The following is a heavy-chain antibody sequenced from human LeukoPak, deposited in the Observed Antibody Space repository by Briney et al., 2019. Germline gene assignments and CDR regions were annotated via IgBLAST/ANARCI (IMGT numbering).Heavy chain of an antibody. V-gene: IGHV4-59*01. D-gene: IGHD3-22*01. CDR3: AKENSYYDSSGYYFGSGYFDY. CDR2: IYYSGST. CDR1: GGSFSPYY. Sequence: SETLSLTCTVSGGSFSPYYWIWIRQPPGKGLEWIGYIYYSGSTNYNPSLQSRVTISVDTSKNQFSLRLSSVTAADTAVYYCAKENSYYDSSGYYFGSGYFDYWGQGTLVTVSS. J-gene: IGHJ4*02.